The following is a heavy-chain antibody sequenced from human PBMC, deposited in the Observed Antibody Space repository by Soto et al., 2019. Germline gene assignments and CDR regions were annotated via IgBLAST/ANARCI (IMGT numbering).Heavy chain of an antibody. D-gene: IGHD6-6*01. Sequence: ASVKVSCKAAGGTFSSYAISWVRQAPGQGLEWVGGIIPIFGTANYAQKFQGRVTITADESTSTAYMELSSLRSEDTAVYYCASHEYSSSPSHSSYYYYGMDVWGQGTTVTVSS. CDR3: ASHEYSSSPSHSSYYYYGMDV. V-gene: IGHV1-69*13. CDR1: GGTFSSYA. J-gene: IGHJ6*02. CDR2: IIPIFGTA.